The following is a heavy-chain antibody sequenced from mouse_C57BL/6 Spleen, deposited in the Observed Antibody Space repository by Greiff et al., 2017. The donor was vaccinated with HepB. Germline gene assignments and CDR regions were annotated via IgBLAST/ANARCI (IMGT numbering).Heavy chain of an antibody. CDR2: INPNNGGT. J-gene: IGHJ4*01. Sequence: VQLQQSGPELVKPGASVKIPCKASGYTFTDYNMDWVKQSHGKSLEWIGDINPNNGGTIYNQKFKGKATLTVDKSSSTAYMELRSLTSEDTAVYYCARGEITAVVARYAMDYWGQGTSVTVSS. CDR1: GYTFTDYN. CDR3: ARGEITAVVARYAMDY. V-gene: IGHV1-18*01. D-gene: IGHD1-1*01.